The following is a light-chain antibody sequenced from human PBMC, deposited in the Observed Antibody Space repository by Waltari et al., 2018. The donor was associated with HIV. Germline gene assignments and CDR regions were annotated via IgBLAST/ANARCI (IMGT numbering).Light chain of an antibody. CDR2: EVT. J-gene: IGLJ2*01. CDR1: ISDIGGYHA. V-gene: IGLV2-8*01. CDR3: SSYGGSNNLV. Sequence: QSALTQPPSASGSPGQSVTIYCSGTISDIGGYHAVSWYQHHPGKAPKLMIYEVTKRPSGVPDRFSGSKSGNTASLTVSGLQAEDEGDYYCSSYGGSNNLVFGGGTKLTVL.